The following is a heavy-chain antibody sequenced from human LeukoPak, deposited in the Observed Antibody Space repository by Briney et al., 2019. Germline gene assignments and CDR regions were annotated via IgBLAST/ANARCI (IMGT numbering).Heavy chain of an antibody. CDR1: GGSFSGYY. Sequence: SETLSLTCAVYGGSFSGYYWSWIRQPPGKGLEWMGETNHSGSTNYNPSLKSRVTISVDTSKNQFSLKLSSVTAADTAVYYCAGPYSSSRKYYYYYYYMDVWGKGTTVTVSS. CDR2: TNHSGST. J-gene: IGHJ6*03. V-gene: IGHV4-34*01. CDR3: AGPYSSSRKYYYYYYYMDV. D-gene: IGHD4-11*01.